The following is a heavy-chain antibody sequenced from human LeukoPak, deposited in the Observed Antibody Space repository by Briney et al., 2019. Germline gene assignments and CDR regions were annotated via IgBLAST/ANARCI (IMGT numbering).Heavy chain of an antibody. V-gene: IGHV3-7*03. Sequence: GGSLRLSCAASGFSFSSYWMSWVRQAPGKGLEWVANIKQDGSEKYYVDSVKGRFTISRDNAKNTLYLQMNSLRAEDTAVYYCAKEGDGSIYWGQGTLVTVSS. J-gene: IGHJ4*02. CDR1: GFSFSSYW. D-gene: IGHD5-24*01. CDR3: AKEGDGSIY. CDR2: IKQDGSEK.